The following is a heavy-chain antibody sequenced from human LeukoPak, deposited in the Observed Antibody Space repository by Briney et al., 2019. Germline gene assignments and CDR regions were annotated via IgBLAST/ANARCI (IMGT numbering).Heavy chain of an antibody. CDR2: IDTGKGNT. Sequence: ASVKVSCKTSGYTFTKYALHWVRQAPGQGLEWLRWIDTGKGNTRYSQKLQDRVTLTRDTSATTAYMELSSLRSEDTAVYYCARDESDWGQGTLVTVSS. J-gene: IGHJ4*02. CDR3: ARDESD. CDR1: GYTFTKYA. V-gene: IGHV1-3*04.